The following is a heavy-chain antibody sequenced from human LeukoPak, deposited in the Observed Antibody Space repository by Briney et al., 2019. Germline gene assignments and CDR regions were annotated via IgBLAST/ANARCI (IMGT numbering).Heavy chain of an antibody. Sequence: PGGSLRLSCAASGFPFSSYSMTWVRQAPGKGLEWVANIKPDGTTKFYVDSVKGRFTISRDNALNSLYLQMNSLRAEDTAIYYCARSIPYGTTWYGRSDYSGQGTLVTVSS. CDR1: GFPFSSYS. CDR2: IKPDGTTK. V-gene: IGHV3-7*03. J-gene: IGHJ4*02. D-gene: IGHD6-13*01. CDR3: ARSIPYGTTWYGRSDY.